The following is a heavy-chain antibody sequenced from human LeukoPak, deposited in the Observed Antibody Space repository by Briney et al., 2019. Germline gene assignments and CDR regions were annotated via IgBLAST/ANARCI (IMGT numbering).Heavy chain of an antibody. CDR3: ARVLRFLDYFDY. D-gene: IGHD3-3*01. CDR1: GFTFSSYS. J-gene: IGHJ4*02. CDR2: ISSSSSYI. Sequence: GGSLRLSCAASGFTFSSYSMNWVRQAPGKGLEWVSSISSSSSYIYYADSVKGRFTISRDNAKNSLYLQMNSLRAEDTAVYYCARVLRFLDYFDYWGQGTLVTVPS. V-gene: IGHV3-21*01.